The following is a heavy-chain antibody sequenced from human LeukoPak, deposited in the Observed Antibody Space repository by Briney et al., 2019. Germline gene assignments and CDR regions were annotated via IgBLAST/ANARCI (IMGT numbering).Heavy chain of an antibody. J-gene: IGHJ4*02. CDR1: GGSISSYY. CDR3: ARGGGIVGATSFDY. D-gene: IGHD1-26*01. CDR2: IYYSGST. V-gene: IGHV4-59*01. Sequence: SETLSLTCTVSGGSISSYYWSWIRQPPGKGLEWIGYIYYSGSTNYNPSLKSRVTISVDTSKNQFSLKLCSVTAADTAVYYCARGGGIVGATSFDYWGQGTLVTVPS.